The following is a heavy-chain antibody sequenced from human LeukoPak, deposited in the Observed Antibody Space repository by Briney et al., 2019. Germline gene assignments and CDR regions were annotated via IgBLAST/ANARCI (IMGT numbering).Heavy chain of an antibody. CDR3: TRDSGLTGYDLLDY. D-gene: IGHD5-12*01. V-gene: IGHV3-7*01. J-gene: IGHJ4*02. CDR2: IKNDGSEK. Sequence: GGSLRLSCAASGFPFSTYWITWVRHAPGKGLEWVANIKNDGSEKYYVDSVKGRFTISRDNAENSLFLQMNSLRVEDTAIYYCTRDSGLTGYDLLDYWGQGTLVTVSS. CDR1: GFPFSTYW.